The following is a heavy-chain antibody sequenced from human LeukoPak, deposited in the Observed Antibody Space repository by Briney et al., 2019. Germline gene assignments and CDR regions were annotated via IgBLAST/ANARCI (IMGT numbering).Heavy chain of an antibody. V-gene: IGHV3-64*01. CDR3: ARTRDDYDSGSYLGWFDP. D-gene: IGHD3-10*01. J-gene: IGHJ5*02. CDR2: ISPYGGST. CDR1: GFTFSSYS. Sequence: GGSLRLSCAASGFTFSSYSMHWVRQAPGKGLEYVSSISPYGGSTYYANSVKGRFTISRDNSKNTLHLQMGSLRAEDTAVYYCARTRDDYDSGSYLGWFDPWGQGTRVTVS.